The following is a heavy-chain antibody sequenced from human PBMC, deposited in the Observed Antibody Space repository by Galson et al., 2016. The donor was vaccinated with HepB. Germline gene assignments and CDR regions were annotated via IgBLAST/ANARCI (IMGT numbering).Heavy chain of an antibody. Sequence: SLRLSCAASGFIFSSYAMHWVRQAPGKGLEWVAVISYDGSHKYYAASVKGRFTISRDNSKNTLSLQMNSLRAEDTAVYYCAKNDILAGYSAFDYWGQGTLVTVSS. J-gene: IGHJ4*02. V-gene: IGHV3-30*18. CDR2: ISYDGSHK. CDR1: GFIFSSYA. D-gene: IGHD3-9*01. CDR3: AKNDILAGYSAFDY.